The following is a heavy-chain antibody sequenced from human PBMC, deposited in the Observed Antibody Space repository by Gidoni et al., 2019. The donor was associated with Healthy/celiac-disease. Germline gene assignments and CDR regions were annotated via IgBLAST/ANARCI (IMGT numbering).Heavy chain of an antibody. CDR1: GGTFSSYA. CDR2: IIPIFGTA. CDR3: ARWVYCSGGSCYSVYYYYMDV. Sequence: QVQLVQSGAEVKKPGSSVKVSCKASGGTFSSYAISWVRQAPGQGLEWMGGIIPIFGTANYAQKFQGRVTITADESTSTAYMELSSLRSEDTAVYYCARWVYCSGGSCYSVYYYYMDVWGKGTTVTVSS. J-gene: IGHJ6*03. D-gene: IGHD2-15*01. V-gene: IGHV1-69*01.